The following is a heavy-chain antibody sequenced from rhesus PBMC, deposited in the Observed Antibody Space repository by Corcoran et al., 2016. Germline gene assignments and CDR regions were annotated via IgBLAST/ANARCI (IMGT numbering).Heavy chain of an antibody. V-gene: IGHV4-80*01. CDR2: ISGSGIP. Sequence: QVQLQGSGPGLVKPSETLSLTCAVSGASISTNWWNWIRQSPGKGLEWIGEISGSGIPKSNPDLKSRVTFSKDASKNQVSLNLRSVTAADTAVYYCGMSSGNYYFNNWGQGVLVTVSS. D-gene: IGHD6-31*01. J-gene: IGHJ4*01. CDR3: GMSSGNYYFNN. CDR1: GASISTNW.